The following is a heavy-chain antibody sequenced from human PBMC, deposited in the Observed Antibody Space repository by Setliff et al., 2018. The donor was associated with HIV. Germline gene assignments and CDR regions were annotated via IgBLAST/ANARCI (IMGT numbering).Heavy chain of an antibody. CDR3: ARGQLRIPERWDFDF. CDR2: ISGSDGST. CDR1: GFTFSNYA. D-gene: IGHD2-2*01. J-gene: IGHJ4*02. Sequence: GGSLRLSCAASGFTFSNYAMGWVRQAPGKGLEWVSSISGSDGSTFYADSVKGRFTISRDSVRNVMYLQMKSLRVEDTAVYYCARGQLRIPERWDFDFWGQGTLVTVSS. V-gene: IGHV3-23*01.